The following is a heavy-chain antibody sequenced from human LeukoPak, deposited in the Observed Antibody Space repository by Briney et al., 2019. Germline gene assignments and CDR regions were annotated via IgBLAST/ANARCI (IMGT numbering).Heavy chain of an antibody. D-gene: IGHD3-16*01. V-gene: IGHV3-23*01. Sequence: GGSLILSCAAAGFTFSSYAMSWVRAPPGKGLEWVSAISGSGGSTYYADSGKGRYTIARDNSKNTLDLQMNSLRAEDTAVYYCAKVVGGGGYAPYFDCWGQGSLVSVCS. CDR3: AKVVGGGGYAPYFDC. J-gene: IGHJ4*02. CDR1: GFTFSSYA. CDR2: ISGSGGST.